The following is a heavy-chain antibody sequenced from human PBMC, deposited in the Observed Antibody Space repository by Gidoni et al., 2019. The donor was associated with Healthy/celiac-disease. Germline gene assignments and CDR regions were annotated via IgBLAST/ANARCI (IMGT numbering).Heavy chain of an antibody. V-gene: IGHV1-69*01. D-gene: IGHD5-18*01. CDR1: GGTFSSYA. CDR3: ARAAYSYGYDYYYGMDV. J-gene: IGHJ6*02. CDR2: IIPIFSTA. Sequence: QVQLVQSGAEVKKPGSSVKVSCTASGGTFSSYAISWVRQAPGQGLEWMGGIIPIFSTANYAQKFQGRVTITADESTSTAYMELSSLRSEDTAVYYCARAAYSYGYDYYYGMDVWGQGTTVTVSS.